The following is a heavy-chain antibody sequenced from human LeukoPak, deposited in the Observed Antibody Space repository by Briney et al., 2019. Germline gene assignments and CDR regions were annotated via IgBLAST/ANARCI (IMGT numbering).Heavy chain of an antibody. Sequence: SETLSLTCTVSGYSISSGYYWGWIRQPPGKGLEWIGSIYHSGSTYYNPSLKSRVTMSVDTSKNQFSLKLSSVTAADTAVYYCARMDYGGYYYYYYMDVWGKGTTVTVSS. CDR1: GYSISSGYY. CDR2: IYHSGST. D-gene: IGHD4-23*01. J-gene: IGHJ6*03. V-gene: IGHV4-38-2*02. CDR3: ARMDYGGYYYYYYMDV.